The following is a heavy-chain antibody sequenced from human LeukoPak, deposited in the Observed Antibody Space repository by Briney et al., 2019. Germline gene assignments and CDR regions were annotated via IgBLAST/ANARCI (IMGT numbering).Heavy chain of an antibody. CDR1: GYSFTSYW. Sequence: GESLKISCKGSGYSFTSYWIGWVRQMPGKGLEWMGIIYPGDSDTRYSPSFQGQVTISADKSISTAYLQWSSLKASDTAMYYGASGYYDILTGYYSYYWGQGTLVTVSS. J-gene: IGHJ4*02. V-gene: IGHV5-51*01. CDR2: IYPGDSDT. CDR3: ASGYYDILTGYYSYY. D-gene: IGHD3-9*01.